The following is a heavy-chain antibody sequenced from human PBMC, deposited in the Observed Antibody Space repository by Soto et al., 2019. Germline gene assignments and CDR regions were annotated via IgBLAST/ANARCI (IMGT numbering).Heavy chain of an antibody. V-gene: IGHV4-59*01. J-gene: IGHJ6*02. CDR1: GGSISSYY. Sequence: QVQLQESGPGLVKPSETLSLTCTVSGGSISSYYWSWIRQPPGKGLEWIGYIYYSGSTNYNPSITIRVTISVDTSKNQFSLKLSSVTAADTAVYYCARDPGIAVAGTDYYYGMDVWGQGTTVTVAS. CDR3: ARDPGIAVAGTDYYYGMDV. D-gene: IGHD6-19*01. CDR2: IYYSGST.